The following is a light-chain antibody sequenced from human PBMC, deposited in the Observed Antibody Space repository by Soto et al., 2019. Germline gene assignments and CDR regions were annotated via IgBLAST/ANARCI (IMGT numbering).Light chain of an antibody. Sequence: EIVMTQSPATLSVSPGETASLSCRASQSAGNFLAWYQQKPGQAPRLLIYYISTRATGIPARFSGSGSGTEFTLTINCLQSEDSAVYYSPQHNQWPSTFCQGTRLEIK. CDR3: PQHNQWPST. V-gene: IGKV3D-15*01. J-gene: IGKJ5*01. CDR2: YIS. CDR1: QSAGNF.